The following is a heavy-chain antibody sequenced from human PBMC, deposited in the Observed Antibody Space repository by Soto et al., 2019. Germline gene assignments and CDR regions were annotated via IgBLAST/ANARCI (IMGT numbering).Heavy chain of an antibody. V-gene: IGHV4-59*01. D-gene: IGHD3-16*02. CDR2: IYYSGST. CDR1: GGSISSYY. CDR3: ARGITSGHPAETGDYDYIWGSYRPYYFDY. Sequence: SETLSLTCTVSGGSISSYYWSWIRQPPGKGLEWIGYIYYSGSTNYNPSLKSRVTISVDTSKNQFSLKLSSVTAADTAVYYCARGITSGHPAETGDYDYIWGSYRPYYFDYWGQGTLLTVSS. J-gene: IGHJ4*02.